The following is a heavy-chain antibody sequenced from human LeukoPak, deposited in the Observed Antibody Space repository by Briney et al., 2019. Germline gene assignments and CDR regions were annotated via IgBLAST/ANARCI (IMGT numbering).Heavy chain of an antibody. Sequence: PSETLSLTRAVYGGSFSGYYWSWIRQPPGKGLEWIGEINHSGSTNYNPSLKSRVTISVDTSKNQFSLKLSSVTAADTAVYYCARGRTIFGVVISQENNWFDPWGQGTLVTVSS. D-gene: IGHD3-3*01. V-gene: IGHV4-34*01. CDR1: GGSFSGYY. CDR3: ARGRTIFGVVISQENNWFDP. CDR2: INHSGST. J-gene: IGHJ5*02.